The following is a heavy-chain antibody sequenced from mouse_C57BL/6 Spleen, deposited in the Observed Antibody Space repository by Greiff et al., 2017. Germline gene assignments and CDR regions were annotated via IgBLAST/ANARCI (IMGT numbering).Heavy chain of an antibody. CDR2: IAPENGAT. J-gene: IGHJ3*01. D-gene: IGHD2-4*01. V-gene: IGHV14-4*01. CDR1: GFNIKDDY. Sequence: EVQLQQSGAALVRPGASVTLSCTASGFNIKDDYMHWVKQRPEQGLAWIGWIAPENGATEYASKFLGQAHITADTSSNTAYLQLSSLTSEDTAVYYCTHYDYNAGWFAYWGQGTLVTVSA. CDR3: THYDYNAGWFAY.